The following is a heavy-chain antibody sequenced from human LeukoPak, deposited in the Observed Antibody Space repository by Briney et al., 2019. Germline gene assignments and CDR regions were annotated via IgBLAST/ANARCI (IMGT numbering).Heavy chain of an antibody. V-gene: IGHV4-59*01. CDR2: IYFSGST. J-gene: IGHJ4*02. D-gene: IGHD6-13*01. CDR1: GGSISSYY. CDR3: ARTSHPHGSSWLFDY. Sequence: PSETLSLTCTVPGGSISSYYWSWIRQPPGKGLEWIGYIYFSGSTNYNPSLKSRVTISVDTSRNQFSLQLGSVTAADTAVYYCARTSHPHGSSWLFDYWGQGTLVTVSS.